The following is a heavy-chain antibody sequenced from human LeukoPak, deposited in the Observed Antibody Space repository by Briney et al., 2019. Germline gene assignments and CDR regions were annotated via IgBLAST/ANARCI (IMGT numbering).Heavy chain of an antibody. J-gene: IGHJ4*02. CDR1: GFTFSSYG. CDR3: AKGGYYDSSDYYDGPDY. Sequence: PGRSLRLSCAASGFTFSSYGMHWVRQAPGKGLEWVAVISYDGSNKYYADSVKGRFTISRDNSKNTLYLQMNSLRAEDTAVYYCAKGGYYDSSDYYDGPDYWGQGTLVTVSS. CDR2: ISYDGSNK. V-gene: IGHV3-30*18. D-gene: IGHD3-22*01.